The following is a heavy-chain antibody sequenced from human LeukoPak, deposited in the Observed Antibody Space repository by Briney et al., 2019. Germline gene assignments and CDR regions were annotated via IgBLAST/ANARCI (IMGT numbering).Heavy chain of an antibody. D-gene: IGHD2-2*01. CDR2: INHSGST. CDR3: ARSVVYCSSTSCYNWFDP. V-gene: IGHV4-34*01. J-gene: IGHJ5*02. Sequence: SETLSLTCAVYGGSFSGYYWSWIRQPPGKGLEWIGEINHSGSTNYNSSLKSRVPISVDTSKNQFSLKLSSVTAADTAVYYCARSVVYCSSTSCYNWFDPWGQGTLVTVSS. CDR1: GGSFSGYY.